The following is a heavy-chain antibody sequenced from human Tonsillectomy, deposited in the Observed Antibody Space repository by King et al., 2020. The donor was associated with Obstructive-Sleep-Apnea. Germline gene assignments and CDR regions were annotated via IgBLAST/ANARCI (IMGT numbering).Heavy chain of an antibody. CDR1: GFTFSSYW. CDR3: ARPTVTLEY. J-gene: IGHJ4*02. CDR2: LNPDGSVA. D-gene: IGHD4-17*01. V-gene: IGHV3-74*01. Sequence: VQLVESGGALVQPGGSLRLSCAASGFTFSSYWMHWVRQAPGKGRVWVSRLNPDGSVAIYADSVKGRFTISRDNAKNTLYLQMNDRRPGDTARYYCARPTVTLEYWGQGSQVPVSS.